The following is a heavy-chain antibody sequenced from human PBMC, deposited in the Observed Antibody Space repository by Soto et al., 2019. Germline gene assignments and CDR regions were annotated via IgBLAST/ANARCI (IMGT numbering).Heavy chain of an antibody. V-gene: IGHV4-61*01. CDR1: GVSVSSGSYY. CDR2: IYYSGST. Sequence: SETLSLTCTVSGVSVSSGSYYWSWIRQPPGKGLEWIGYIYYSGSTNYNPSLKSRVTISVDTSKNQFSLKLSSVTAADTAVYYCARAEGSGSYYVPYYYYGMGVWGQGTTVTVSS. CDR3: ARAEGSGSYYVPYYYYGMGV. J-gene: IGHJ6*02. D-gene: IGHD3-10*01.